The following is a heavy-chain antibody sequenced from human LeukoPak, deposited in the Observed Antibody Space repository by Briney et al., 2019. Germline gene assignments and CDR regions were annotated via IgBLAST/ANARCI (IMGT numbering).Heavy chain of an antibody. CDR3: ARGEYYYDSSGYPRSTAFDI. CDR2: INHSGST. D-gene: IGHD3-22*01. J-gene: IGHJ3*02. CDR1: GGSFSGYY. V-gene: IGHV4-34*01. Sequence: SETLSLTCAVYGGSFSGYYWSWIRQPPGKGLEWIGEINHSGSTNYNPSLKGRVTISVDTSKNQFSLKLSSVTAADTAVYYCARGEYYYDSSGYPRSTAFDIWGQGTMVTVSS.